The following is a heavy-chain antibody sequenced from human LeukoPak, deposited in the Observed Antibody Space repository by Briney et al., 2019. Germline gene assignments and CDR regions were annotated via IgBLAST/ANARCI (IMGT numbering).Heavy chain of an antibody. CDR3: ARRHPLYAFDI. V-gene: IGHV4-59*01. J-gene: IGHJ3*02. Sequence: SETLSLTCTVSGGSISSYYWSWIRQPPGKGLEWIGYIYYSGTTNYNPSLKSRLTISLETSKNQFSLKLSSVTAADTAVYYCARRHPLYAFDIWGQGTMVTVSS. CDR2: IYYSGTT. CDR1: GGSISSYY.